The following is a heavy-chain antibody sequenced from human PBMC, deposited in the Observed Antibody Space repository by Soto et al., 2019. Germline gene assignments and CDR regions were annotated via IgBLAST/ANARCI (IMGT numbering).Heavy chain of an antibody. CDR1: GFTFSSYG. V-gene: IGHV3-30*18. D-gene: IGHD3-22*01. Sequence: QVQLVESGGGVVQPGRSLRLSCAASGFTFSSYGIHWVRQAPGKGLEWVAVIAYDGSNKYYADSVKGRFTISRDNSKNTLYLQMNSLRAEDTAVYYCAKDARWGRYYYDSSGSYYPDYWGKGTLVTVSS. J-gene: IGHJ4*02. CDR3: AKDARWGRYYYDSSGSYYPDY. CDR2: IAYDGSNK.